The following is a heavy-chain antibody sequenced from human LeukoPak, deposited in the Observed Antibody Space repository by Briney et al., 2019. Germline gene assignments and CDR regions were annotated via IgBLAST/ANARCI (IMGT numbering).Heavy chain of an antibody. Sequence: SETLSLTCSVSGGSISSYYWSWIRQPPGKGLEWIGYIYYSGSTDYNPSLKSRVTISVDTSKNQFSLKLSSVTAADTAVYYCARTDLTGFDYWGQGTLVTVSS. V-gene: IGHV4-59*01. J-gene: IGHJ4*02. CDR2: IYYSGST. CDR1: GGSISSYY. CDR3: ARTDLTGFDY. D-gene: IGHD4/OR15-4a*01.